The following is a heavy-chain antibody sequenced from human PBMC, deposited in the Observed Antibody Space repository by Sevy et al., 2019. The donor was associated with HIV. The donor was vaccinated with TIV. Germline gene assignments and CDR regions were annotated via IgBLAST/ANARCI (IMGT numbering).Heavy chain of an antibody. D-gene: IGHD3-10*01. V-gene: IGHV1-18*01. CDR1: GYTFASEG. CDR2: IGAYNGNR. Sequence: ASVKVSCKASGYTFASEGVSWVRQAPGQGLEWMGWIGAYNGNRNSAQKFQARVTMTIDTSTSTAYMELRSLRSDDTAVYYCARVPTYYYGSATYFESCGQGTLVTVSS. J-gene: IGHJ4*02. CDR3: ARVPTYYYGSATYFES.